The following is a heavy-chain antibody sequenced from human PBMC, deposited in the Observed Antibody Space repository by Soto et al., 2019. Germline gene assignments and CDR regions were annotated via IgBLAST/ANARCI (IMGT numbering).Heavy chain of an antibody. CDR1: GLSLTTSAVG. Sequence: QITLKESGPTLVKPTQTLTLTCTFSGLSLTTSAVGVGWIRQPPGKALEWLAVIYWDDDKRYSPSLKSRLTITKDTSKKQVVLTMTNMDPVDTATYYCGHRIRGSGSVMIWGQGTLVTVSS. J-gene: IGHJ4*02. CDR2: IYWDDDK. D-gene: IGHD3-10*01. CDR3: GHRIRGSGSVMI. V-gene: IGHV2-5*02.